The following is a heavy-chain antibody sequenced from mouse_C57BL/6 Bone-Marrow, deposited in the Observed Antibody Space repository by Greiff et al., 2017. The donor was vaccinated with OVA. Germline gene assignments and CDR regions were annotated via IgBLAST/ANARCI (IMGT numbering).Heavy chain of an antibody. V-gene: IGHV1-74*01. J-gene: IGHJ3*01. CDR2: LHPSASDT. Sequence: QVQLQQPGAELVKPGASVKVSCKASGYTFTSYWMHWVKQRPGQGLEWIGRLHPSASDTNYNQNFKGKATLTVDSASSTAYMQLSSLTSEDSALDYCTLGYYGSSYGFAYWGLGTLVTVSA. CDR3: TLGYYGSSYGFAY. CDR1: GYTFTSYW. D-gene: IGHD1-1*01.